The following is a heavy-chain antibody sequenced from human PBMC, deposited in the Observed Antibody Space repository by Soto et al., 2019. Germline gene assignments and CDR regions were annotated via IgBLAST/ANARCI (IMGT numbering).Heavy chain of an antibody. CDR1: GGTFSSYA. CDR2: IIPIFGTA. CDR3: AREPPSYYDSSGLPLAGAYTRWFYP. J-gene: IGHJ5*02. Sequence: VASVKVSCKASGGTFSSYAISWVRQAPGQGLEWMGGIIPIFGTANYAQKLQGRVTITADKSTSTAYMELSSLRSEDTAVYYCAREPPSYYDSSGLPLAGAYTRWFYPWGQGTLVTVSS. V-gene: IGHV1-69*06. D-gene: IGHD3-22*01.